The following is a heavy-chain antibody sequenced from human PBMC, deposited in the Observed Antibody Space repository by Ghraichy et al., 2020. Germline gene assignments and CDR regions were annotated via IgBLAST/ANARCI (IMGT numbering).Heavy chain of an antibody. CDR3: ARVGDYALKD. CDR2: IKQDGSEK. CDR1: GLTFSNYW. Sequence: GSLRLSCAASGLTFSNYWMSWVRQAPGKGLEWVANIKQDGSEKYYVDSVKGRFTISRDNTNNSLYLQMNSLRAEDTAVYHCARVGDYALKDWGQGTLVTVSS. D-gene: IGHD4-17*01. J-gene: IGHJ4*02. V-gene: IGHV3-7*01.